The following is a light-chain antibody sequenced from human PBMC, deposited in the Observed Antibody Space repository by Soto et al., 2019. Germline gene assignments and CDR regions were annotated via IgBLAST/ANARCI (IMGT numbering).Light chain of an antibody. CDR3: SSYTSSSNYV. J-gene: IGLJ1*01. CDR1: SSDVGGYNY. Sequence: QSSLTQPPSASGSPGQSVALSCPGTSSDVGGYNYVSWYQQHPGKAPKLMIYEVNKRPSGVPDRFSGSKSGNTASLTISGLQAEDEADYYCSSYTSSSNYVFGTGTKVTVL. CDR2: EVN. V-gene: IGLV2-8*01.